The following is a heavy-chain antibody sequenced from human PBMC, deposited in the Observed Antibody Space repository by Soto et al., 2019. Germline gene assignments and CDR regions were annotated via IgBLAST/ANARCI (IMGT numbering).Heavy chain of an antibody. CDR3: ARDPGYYGSGSYYNFDY. J-gene: IGHJ4*02. D-gene: IGHD3-10*01. Sequence: SETLSLTCTVSGGSISSYYLSWIRQPPGKGLEWIGYIYYSGSTNYNPSLKSRVTISVDTSKNQFSLKLSSVTAADTAVYYCARDPGYYGSGSYYNFDYWGQGTLVTVSS. CDR2: IYYSGST. V-gene: IGHV4-59*01. CDR1: GGSISSYY.